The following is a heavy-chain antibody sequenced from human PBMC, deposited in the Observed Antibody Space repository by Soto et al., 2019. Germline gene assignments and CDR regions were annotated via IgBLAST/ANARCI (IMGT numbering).Heavy chain of an antibody. V-gene: IGHV3-30*14. Sequence: QVQLVESGGGVVQTGTSLRLSCAASGFIFSGYALHWVRQAPGKGLEWVAVISYNGGSEYYADSVKGRFTISRDNSKNALYLQMNSLRPEDTAVYYCARGGGGYYFYGMDAWGQGTTVTVSS. CDR1: GFIFSGYA. CDR3: ARGGGGYYFYGMDA. J-gene: IGHJ6*02. D-gene: IGHD3-10*01. CDR2: ISYNGGSE.